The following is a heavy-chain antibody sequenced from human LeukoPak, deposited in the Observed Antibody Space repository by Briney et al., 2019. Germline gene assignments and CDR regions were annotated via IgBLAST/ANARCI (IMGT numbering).Heavy chain of an antibody. D-gene: IGHD6-19*01. CDR1: GYTFTSYG. Sequence: ASVKVSCKASGYTFTSYGISWVRQAPGQGLEWMGWISAYNGNTNYAQKLQGRVTTTTDTSTSTAYMELRSLRSDDTAVYYCAREEGSSGWTNWFDPWGQGTLVTVSS. J-gene: IGHJ5*02. CDR3: AREEGSSGWTNWFDP. V-gene: IGHV1-18*01. CDR2: ISAYNGNT.